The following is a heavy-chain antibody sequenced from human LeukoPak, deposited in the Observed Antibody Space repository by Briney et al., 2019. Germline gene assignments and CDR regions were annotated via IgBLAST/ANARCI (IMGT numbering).Heavy chain of an antibody. J-gene: IGHJ4*02. CDR3: TTDVSEYCSSTSCYRVY. V-gene: IGHV3-66*03. D-gene: IGHD2-2*01. Sequence: GGSLRLSCAASGFTVSSNYMSWVRQAPGKGLEWVSVIYSSGSTYYADSVKGRFTISRDNSKNTLYLQMNSLRAEDTAVYYCTTDVSEYCSSTSCYRVYWGQGTLVTVSS. CDR1: GFTVSSNY. CDR2: IYSSGST.